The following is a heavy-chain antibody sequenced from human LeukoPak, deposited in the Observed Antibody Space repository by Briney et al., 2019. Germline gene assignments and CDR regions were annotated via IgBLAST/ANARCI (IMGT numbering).Heavy chain of an antibody. CDR3: ASPRWELPPGGFDP. CDR1: GYTFTGYY. D-gene: IGHD1-7*01. V-gene: IGHV1-2*02. CDR2: INPNNGGT. Sequence: GASVRVSCKASGYTFTGYYIHWVRQAPGQGLEWMGWINPNNGGTNYAQKFQGRVTMTRDTSISTAYMELSRLRSDDTAVYYCASPRWELPPGGFDPWGQGTLVTVSS. J-gene: IGHJ5*02.